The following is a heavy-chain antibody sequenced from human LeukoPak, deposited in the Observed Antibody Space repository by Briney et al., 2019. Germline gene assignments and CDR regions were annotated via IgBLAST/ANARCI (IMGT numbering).Heavy chain of an antibody. CDR1: GFTFSSYA. J-gene: IGHJ4*02. V-gene: IGHV3-23*01. Sequence: GGSLRLSCAASGFTFSSYAISWFHQAPGKGLEGVSSITGTSAGTYYTYSVKGRFPISRDNSKNTLYLQMNSLRAEDTAVYFCARERLERHLSFDYWGQGTLVTVSS. CDR3: ARERLERHLSFDY. CDR2: ITGTSAGT. D-gene: IGHD1-1*01.